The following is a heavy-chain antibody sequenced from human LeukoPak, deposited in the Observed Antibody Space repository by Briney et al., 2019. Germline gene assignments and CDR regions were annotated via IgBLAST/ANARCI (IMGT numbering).Heavy chain of an antibody. D-gene: IGHD3-10*01. J-gene: IGHJ4*02. CDR2: IGGGGYTT. CDR3: AEVESSYCRI. V-gene: IGHV3-23*01. CDR1: GLTFGDYG. Sequence: GGSLRLSCVASGLTFGDYGMNWIRQAPGKGLEWVSSIGGGGYTTYYADSVRGRFTISRDNSKNSMYLQMSSLRAEDTAIYYCAEVESSYCRIWGQGTLVTVSS.